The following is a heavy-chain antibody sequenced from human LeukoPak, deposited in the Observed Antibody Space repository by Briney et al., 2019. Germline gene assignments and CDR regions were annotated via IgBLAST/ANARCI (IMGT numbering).Heavy chain of an antibody. Sequence: SQTLSLTCSVSGGSISSGDYYWSWMRQPPGKGLEWIGYIHYSGITYYNPSLKSRITISLDTSKNQFSLKLDSVTAADTAVYYCARQRGYQLFFDDWGQGTLVTVST. CDR2: IHYSGIT. CDR1: GGSISSGDYY. D-gene: IGHD1-1*01. V-gene: IGHV4-30-4*01. J-gene: IGHJ4*02. CDR3: ARQRGYQLFFDD.